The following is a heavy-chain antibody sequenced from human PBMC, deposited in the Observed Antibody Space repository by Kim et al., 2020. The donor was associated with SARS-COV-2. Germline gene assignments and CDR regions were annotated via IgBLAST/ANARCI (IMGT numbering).Heavy chain of an antibody. CDR2: ISSSSSTI. Sequence: GGSLRLSCAASGFTFSSYSMNWVRQAPGKGLEWVSYISSSSSTIYYADSVKGRFTISRDNAKNSLYLQMNSLRDEDTAVYYCAGGAYDILTGYSPGDAFDIWGQGTMVTVSS. CDR3: AGGAYDILTGYSPGDAFDI. V-gene: IGHV3-48*02. D-gene: IGHD3-9*01. J-gene: IGHJ3*02. CDR1: GFTFSSYS.